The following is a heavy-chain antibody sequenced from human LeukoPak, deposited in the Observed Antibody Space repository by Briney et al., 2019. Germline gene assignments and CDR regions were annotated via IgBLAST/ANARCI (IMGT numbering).Heavy chain of an antibody. D-gene: IGHD2-15*01. V-gene: IGHV3-74*01. Sequence: GGSLRLSCAASGFTFSSYWMHLVRQAPGKGLVWVSRINSDGSSTSYADSVKGRFTISRDNAKNTLYLQMNSLRAEDTAVYYCARGPASLGYCSGGSCYLPQAGPPEDYWGQGTLVTVSS. CDR3: ARGPASLGYCSGGSCYLPQAGPPEDY. J-gene: IGHJ4*02. CDR1: GFTFSSYW. CDR2: INSDGSST.